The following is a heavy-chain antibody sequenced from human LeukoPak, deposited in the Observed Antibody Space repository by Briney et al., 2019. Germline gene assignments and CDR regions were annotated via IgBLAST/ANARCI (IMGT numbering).Heavy chain of an antibody. J-gene: IGHJ3*02. CDR2: IYPGDSDT. CDR3: ARRPPLGAFDI. Sequence: PGESLKISCKGSGYSFTSYWIGWVRQMPGKGLEYMGIIYPGDSDTIYSPSFQGQVTISADKSVTTAYLQWSSLKASDTAMYYCARRPPLGAFDIWGQGTMVTVSS. V-gene: IGHV5-51*01. D-gene: IGHD1-14*01. CDR1: GYSFTSYW.